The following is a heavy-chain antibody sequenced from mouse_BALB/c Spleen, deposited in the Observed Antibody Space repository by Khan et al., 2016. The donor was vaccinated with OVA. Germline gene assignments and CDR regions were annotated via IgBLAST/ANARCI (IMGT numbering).Heavy chain of an antibody. CDR1: GFTFSSFA. CDR3: ARSLVDYYAMDY. V-gene: IGHV5-9-3*01. J-gene: IGHJ4*01. Sequence: LVGSGGGVVKPGGSLNLSCSASGFTFSSFAMSWVRQPPEKRLEWVAPIITGGHYTSYPDSVKCRFTISRDNARNTLYLQMSSLRSEDTAMYYCARSLVDYYAMDYWGQGTSVTVSS. D-gene: IGHD2-2*01. CDR2: IITGGHYT.